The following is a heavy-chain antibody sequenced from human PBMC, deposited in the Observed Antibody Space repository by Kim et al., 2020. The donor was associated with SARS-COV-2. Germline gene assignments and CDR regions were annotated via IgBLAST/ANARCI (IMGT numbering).Heavy chain of an antibody. D-gene: IGHD2-2*01. CDR2: ISSSSSYI. V-gene: IGHV3-21*01. J-gene: IGHJ6*02. Sequence: GGSLRLSCAASGFTFSSYSMNWVRQAPGKGLEWVSSISSSSSYIYYADSVKGRFTISRDNAKNSLYLQMNSLRAEDTAVYYCAREYCSSTSCLGLYYYYYGMDVWGQGTTVTVSS. CDR1: GFTFSSYS. CDR3: AREYCSSTSCLGLYYYYYGMDV.